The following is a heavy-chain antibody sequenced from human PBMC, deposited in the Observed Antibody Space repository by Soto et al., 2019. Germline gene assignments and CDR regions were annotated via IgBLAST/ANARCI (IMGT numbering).Heavy chain of an antibody. CDR1: GYSFTTYW. CDR2: IDPSDSYA. V-gene: IGHV5-10-1*01. D-gene: IGHD5-12*01. J-gene: IGHJ5*02. CDR3: GRVRVDKAEGWFDP. Sequence: GESLKISCKGSGYSFTTYWITWVRQVPGKGLEWMGRIDPSDSYANYSPFFQGHVTMSADKSISTAYLQWSSLKASDTAMYYCGRVRVDKAEGWFDPWGQGTLVTVSS.